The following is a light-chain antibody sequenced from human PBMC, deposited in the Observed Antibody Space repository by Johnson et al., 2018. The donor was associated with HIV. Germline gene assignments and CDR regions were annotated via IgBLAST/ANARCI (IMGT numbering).Light chain of an antibody. CDR1: SSNIGNDF. CDR3: GTWDSGLSAHYV. J-gene: IGLJ1*01. V-gene: IGLV1-51*01. Sequence: QSVLTQSPSVSAAPGQKVTISCSGSSSNIGNDFVSWYQQLPGKAPRLLIYDNNKRPSGIPDRFSGSKSCTSATLGITGLQTGDEADYYCGTWDSGLSAHYVFGTGTRFTVL. CDR2: DNN.